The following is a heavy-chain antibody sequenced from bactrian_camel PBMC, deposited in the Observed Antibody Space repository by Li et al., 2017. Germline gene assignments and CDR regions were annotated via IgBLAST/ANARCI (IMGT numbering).Heavy chain of an antibody. CDR2: IYNTGST. J-gene: IGHJ6*01. Sequence: HVQLVESGGGSVQAGGSLRLSCVANDDSIGSISVAWFRQAPGKEREGVAAIYNTGSTDYADSVKGRFTIAEDNAKNSLYLQMNSLKPEDTAMYYCAAFTPRGSRCSDFGYWGQGTQVTVS. V-gene: IGHV3S55*01. CDR3: AAFTPRGSRCSDFGY. CDR1: DDSIGSIS. D-gene: IGHD2*01.